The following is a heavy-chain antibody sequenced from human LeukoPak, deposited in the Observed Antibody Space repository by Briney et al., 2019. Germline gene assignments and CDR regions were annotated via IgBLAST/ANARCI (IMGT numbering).Heavy chain of an antibody. Sequence: ASVKVPCKASGHTFTGYYMHWVRQAPGQGREWMGWINPNSGGTNYAQKFQGRVTMTRDTSISTAYMELSRLRSDDTAVYYCARVVAATPESDYWGQGTLVTVSS. V-gene: IGHV1-2*02. CDR2: INPNSGGT. CDR1: GHTFTGYY. CDR3: ARVVAATPESDY. D-gene: IGHD2-15*01. J-gene: IGHJ4*02.